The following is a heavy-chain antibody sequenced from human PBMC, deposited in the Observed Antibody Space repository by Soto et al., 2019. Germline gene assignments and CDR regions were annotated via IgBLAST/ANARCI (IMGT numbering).Heavy chain of an antibody. D-gene: IGHD1-26*01. CDR1: GYTFTSYA. CDR2: INAGNGNT. V-gene: IGHV1-3*01. Sequence: GASVKVSCKASGYTFTSYAMHWVRQAPGQRLEWMGWINAGNGNTIYSQKFQGRVTITRDTSASTAYMELSSLRSEDTAVYYCARWVDSGSYYDWFDPWGQGTLVTV. CDR3: ARWVDSGSYYDWFDP. J-gene: IGHJ5*02.